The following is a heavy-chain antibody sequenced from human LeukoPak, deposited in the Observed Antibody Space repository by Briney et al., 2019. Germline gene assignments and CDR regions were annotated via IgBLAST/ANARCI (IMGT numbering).Heavy chain of an antibody. CDR3: ANTYYYDSSPDY. CDR2: INSDGSST. Sequence: PGGSLRLSCAASGFTFSSYWMHWVRHAPGKGLVWVSRINSDGSSTSYADSVKGRFTISRDNAKNTLYLQMNSLRAEDTAVYYCANTYYYDSSPDYWGQGTLVTVSS. CDR1: GFTFSSYW. D-gene: IGHD3-22*01. J-gene: IGHJ4*02. V-gene: IGHV3-74*01.